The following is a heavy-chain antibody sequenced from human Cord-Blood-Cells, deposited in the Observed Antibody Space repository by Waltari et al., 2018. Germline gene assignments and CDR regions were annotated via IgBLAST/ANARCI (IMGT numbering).Heavy chain of an antibody. D-gene: IGHD6-6*01. J-gene: IGHJ4*02. Sequence: QVQLVESGGGVVQPGRSLRLSCAASGFTFSSYGMHWVGQAPGKGLEWVAVIWYDGSNKYYADSVKGRFTISRDNSKNTLYLQMNSLRAEDTAVYYCARPYSSSYYFDYWGQGTLVTVSS. CDR2: IWYDGSNK. V-gene: IGHV3-33*01. CDR1: GFTFSSYG. CDR3: ARPYSSSYYFDY.